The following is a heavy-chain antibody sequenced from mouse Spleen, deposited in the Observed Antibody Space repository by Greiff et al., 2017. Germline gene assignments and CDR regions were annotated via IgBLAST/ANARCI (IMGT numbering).Heavy chain of an antibody. CDR1: GYSFTSYY. CDR3: ARGGGHYYGSSYTVAY. J-gene: IGHJ3*01. Sequence: QVQLKESGPELVKPGASVKISCKASGYSFTSYYIHWVKQRPGQGLEWIGWIYPGSGNTKYNEKFKGKATLTADTSSSTAYMQLSSLTSEDSAVYYCARGGGHYYGSSYTVAYWGQGTLVTVSA. D-gene: IGHD1-1*01. V-gene: IGHV1-66*01. CDR2: IYPGSGNT.